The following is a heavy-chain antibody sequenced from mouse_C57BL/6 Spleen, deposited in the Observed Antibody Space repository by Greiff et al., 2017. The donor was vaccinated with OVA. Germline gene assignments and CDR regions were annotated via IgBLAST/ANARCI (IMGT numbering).Heavy chain of an antibody. J-gene: IGHJ2*01. D-gene: IGHD1-1*01. CDR1: GYTFTSYG. V-gene: IGHV1-81*01. CDR2: IYPRSGNT. CDR3: ARGNYGSEGGLDY. Sequence: VQLVESGAELARPGASVKLSCKASGYTFTSYGISWVKQRTGQGLEWIGEIYPRSGNTYYNEKFKGKATLTADKSSSTAYMELRSLTSEDSAVYFCARGNYGSEGGLDYWGQGTTLTVSS.